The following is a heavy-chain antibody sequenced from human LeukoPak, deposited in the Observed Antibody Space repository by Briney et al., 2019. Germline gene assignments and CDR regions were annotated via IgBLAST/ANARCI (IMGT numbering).Heavy chain of an antibody. CDR2: INPNSGGT. V-gene: IGHV1-2*02. J-gene: IGHJ1*01. D-gene: IGHD4-17*01. Sequence: GASVKVSCKASGYTFTGYYMHWVRQAPGQGLEWMGWINPNSGGTNYAQKFQGRVTMTRDTSISTAYMELSRLRSDDTAVYYCATVPYGDSQYFQHWGQGTLVTVSS. CDR1: GYTFTGYY. CDR3: ATVPYGDSQYFQH.